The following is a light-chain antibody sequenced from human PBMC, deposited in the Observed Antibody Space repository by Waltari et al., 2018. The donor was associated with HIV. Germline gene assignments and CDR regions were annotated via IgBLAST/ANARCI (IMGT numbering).Light chain of an antibody. V-gene: IGLV1-51*01. J-gene: IGLJ3*02. CDR1: SSNIGINY. CDR2: DND. CDR3: GTWDSSLSVWL. Sequence: QSVLTQPPSVSAAPGQKVTISCSGSSSNIGINYVSWSRQLPGTAPKLLIYDNDNLPTGIPDRCSCSKSGTSSTRGITGLQTGDEADYYCGTWDSSLSVWLFGGGTKLTVL.